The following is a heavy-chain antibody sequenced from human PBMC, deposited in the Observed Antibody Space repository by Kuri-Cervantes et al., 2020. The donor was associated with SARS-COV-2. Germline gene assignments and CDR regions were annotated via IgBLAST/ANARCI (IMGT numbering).Heavy chain of an antibody. V-gene: IGHV7-4-1*02. CDR2: INTNTGNP. CDR1: GYTFTSYA. J-gene: IGHJ4*02. CDR3: ARDSGRGYDETPPVDY. Sequence: ASVKVSCKASGYTFTSYAMNWVRQAPGQGLEWMGWINTNTGNPTYDQGFTGRFVISMDKSDSTTHLQISGLKAEDTAVYYCARDSGRGYDETPPVDYWGQGTLVTVSS. D-gene: IGHD5-12*01.